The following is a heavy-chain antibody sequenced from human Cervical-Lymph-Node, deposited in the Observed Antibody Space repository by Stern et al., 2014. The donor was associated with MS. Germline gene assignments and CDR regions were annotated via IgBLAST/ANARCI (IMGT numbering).Heavy chain of an antibody. Sequence: VQLLQSGGGVVQPGRSLRLSCAASGFTFSNYGLPWVRQAPGKGLEWLAVRWYDGNKKYYADSVKGRFTISRDNSKNTLFLQMSSLTAEDTALYYCARGNWNYEGMGYWGQGTLVTVSS. D-gene: IGHD1-7*01. CDR2: RWYDGNKK. CDR1: GFTFSNYG. V-gene: IGHV3-33*01. J-gene: IGHJ4*02. CDR3: ARGNWNYEGMGY.